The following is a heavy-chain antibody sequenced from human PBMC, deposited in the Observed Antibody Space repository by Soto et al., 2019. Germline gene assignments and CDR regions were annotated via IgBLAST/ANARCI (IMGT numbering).Heavy chain of an antibody. Sequence: DVQLMESGGCLVQPGGSLRLSCAASGFTFSYYWMTWVRQAPGKGLEWVANIRRDGGEEHYVDSVKGCFSVSSDNAKDSLYLQMTSLRIEDTAVYYCSRDATYRDSSVYYVVFDIWGQGTMVTVSS. CDR3: SRDATYRDSSVYYVVFDI. D-gene: IGHD3-22*01. CDR2: IRRDGGEE. V-gene: IGHV3-7*05. CDR1: GFTFSYYW. J-gene: IGHJ3*02.